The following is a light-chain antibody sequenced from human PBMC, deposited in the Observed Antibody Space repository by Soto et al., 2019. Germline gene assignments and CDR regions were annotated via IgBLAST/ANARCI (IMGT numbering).Light chain of an antibody. CDR1: QNVSSRF. J-gene: IGKJ4*01. Sequence: EIVLTQSPATQSLSPGETATLSCRASQNVSSRFLAWYQQKPGQAPRLLMYGTSTRAPGFPERIRGSGSGTEFTLTINGLGPEDFAVYYCQQYGTSSFTFGGGTKVEIK. CDR2: GTS. V-gene: IGKV3-20*01. CDR3: QQYGTSSFT.